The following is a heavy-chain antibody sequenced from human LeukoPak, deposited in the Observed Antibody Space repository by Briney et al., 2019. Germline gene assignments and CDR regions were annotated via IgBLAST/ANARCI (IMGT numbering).Heavy chain of an antibody. CDR1: GGSISSGSYY. CDR3: ARLWFGEVPPLYYYYYMDV. D-gene: IGHD3-10*01. J-gene: IGHJ6*03. CDR2: IYTSGST. V-gene: IGHV4-61*02. Sequence: SETLSLTCTVSGGSISSGSYYWSWIRQPAGKGLEWIGRIYTSGSTNYNPSLKSRVTISVDTSKNQFSLKLSSVIAADTAVYYCARLWFGEVPPLYYYYYMDVWGKGTTVTVSS.